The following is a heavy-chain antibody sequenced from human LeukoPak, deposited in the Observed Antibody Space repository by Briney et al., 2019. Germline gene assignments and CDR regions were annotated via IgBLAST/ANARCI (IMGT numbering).Heavy chain of an antibody. D-gene: IGHD3-16*02. CDR2: ISYDGSNK. CDR1: GFTFSGYP. Sequence: GGSLGLSCAASGFTFSGYPMHWVRQAPGKGLEWVAVISYDGSNKYYADSVKGRFTISRDNAKNSLYLQMNSLRAEDTAVYYCARGAPEYDYVWGSYRQNWFDPWGQGTLVTVSS. CDR3: ARGAPEYDYVWGSYRQNWFDP. J-gene: IGHJ5*02. V-gene: IGHV3-30*04.